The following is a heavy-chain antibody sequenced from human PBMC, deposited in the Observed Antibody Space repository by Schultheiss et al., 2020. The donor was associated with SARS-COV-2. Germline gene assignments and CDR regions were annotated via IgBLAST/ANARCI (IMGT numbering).Heavy chain of an antibody. V-gene: IGHV3-48*03. J-gene: IGHJ6*02. CDR1: GFTFSSYD. CDR2: ISTSGSSI. Sequence: GESLKISCAASGFTFSSYDMNWVRQAPGKGLEWVSYISTSGSSIYYADSVKGRFTISRDDAKKSLYLQMNSLRAEDTAVYYCASGLKAGVPAFRVYYYGMDVWGQGTTVTVSS. D-gene: IGHD2-2*01. CDR3: ASGLKAGVPAFRVYYYGMDV.